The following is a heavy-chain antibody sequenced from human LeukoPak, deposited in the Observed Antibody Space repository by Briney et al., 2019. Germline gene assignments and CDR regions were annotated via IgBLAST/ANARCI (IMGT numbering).Heavy chain of an antibody. D-gene: IGHD6-19*01. CDR3: ARDTPGYSSEFDF. J-gene: IGHJ4*02. V-gene: IGHV1-2*02. CDR2: INPNNGVT. Sequence: SVKVSCKTSGYTFTGFFMHWVRQAPGQGLEWMGWINPNNGVTNFAQRFQGRVTLTRDTSIRTAFMELSRLTSDDTALYYCARDTPGYSSEFDFWGQGTLVTLSS. CDR1: GYTFTGFF.